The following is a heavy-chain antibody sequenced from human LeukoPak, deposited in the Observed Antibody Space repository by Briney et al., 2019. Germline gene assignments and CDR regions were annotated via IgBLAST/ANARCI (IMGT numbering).Heavy chain of an antibody. CDR2: INPSGGST. J-gene: IGHJ3*02. Sequence: ASVKVSCKASGYTFTSYYMHWVRQAPGQGLEWMGIINPSGGSTSYAQKFQGRVTMTRDTSTSTVYMELSSLRSEDTAVYYCARDGAYSGSYHDAFDIWGQGTMVTVSS. V-gene: IGHV1-46*01. CDR3: ARDGAYSGSYHDAFDI. CDR1: GYTFTSYY. D-gene: IGHD1-26*01.